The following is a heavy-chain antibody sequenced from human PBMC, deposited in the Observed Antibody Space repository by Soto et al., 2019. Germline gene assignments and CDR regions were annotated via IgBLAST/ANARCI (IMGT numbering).Heavy chain of an antibody. Sequence: QVQLQQSGPGLVRPSQTLSLTCVISGDSVTNNRVYWNWIRQSPSRGLEWLGRKCYRSKWYNDYAASVQSLIILSPDTSENQFSLRLNSVALEDTAVYYCTREVSCIGGVDIWGQATMVTVSS. CDR2: KCYRSKWYN. J-gene: IGHJ3*02. CDR1: GDSVTNNRVY. CDR3: TREVSCIGGVDI. V-gene: IGHV6-1*01. D-gene: IGHD1-26*01.